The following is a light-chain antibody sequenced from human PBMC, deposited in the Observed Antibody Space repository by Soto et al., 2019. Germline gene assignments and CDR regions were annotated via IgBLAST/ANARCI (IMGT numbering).Light chain of an antibody. V-gene: IGLV2-14*01. CDR1: SDVGGYNY. J-gene: IGLJ1*01. CDR3: SSYTNSNTLV. Sequence: QSVLTQPASVSGSPGQSITISCTGSDVGGYNYVSWYQQHPGIAPKLMIYDVSNRPSGVSNRFSGSKSGNTASLTISGLQVEDEADYYCSSYTNSNTLVFGTGTKVTVL. CDR2: DVS.